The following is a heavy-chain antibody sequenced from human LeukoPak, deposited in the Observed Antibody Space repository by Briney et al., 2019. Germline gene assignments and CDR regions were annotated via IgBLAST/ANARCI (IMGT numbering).Heavy chain of an antibody. Sequence: SGTLSLTCAVSGGSISSSNWWSWVRQPPGRGLEWIGEIYHSGSTNYNPSLKSRVTISVDKSKNQFSLKLSSVTAADTAVYYCARTKYYYDSSGYYLDYWGQGTLVTVSS. CDR2: IYHSGST. CDR1: GGSISSSNW. V-gene: IGHV4-4*02. CDR3: ARTKYYYDSSGYYLDY. D-gene: IGHD3-22*01. J-gene: IGHJ4*02.